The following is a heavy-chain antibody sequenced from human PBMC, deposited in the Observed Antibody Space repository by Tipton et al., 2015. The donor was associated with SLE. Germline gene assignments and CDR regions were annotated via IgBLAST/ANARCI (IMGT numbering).Heavy chain of an antibody. CDR2: FTRSSGYI. V-gene: IGHV3-21*01. CDR3: AKLSEPEYYFDY. D-gene: IGHD1-1*01. Sequence: SLRLSCTASGFNFSSYSMNWVRQAPGKGLEWVSSFTRSSGYIYYADSVKGRFTISRDNAKNSLYLQMDSLRAEDTAVYYCAKLSEPEYYFDYWGQGTLVTVSS. J-gene: IGHJ4*02. CDR1: GFNFSSYS.